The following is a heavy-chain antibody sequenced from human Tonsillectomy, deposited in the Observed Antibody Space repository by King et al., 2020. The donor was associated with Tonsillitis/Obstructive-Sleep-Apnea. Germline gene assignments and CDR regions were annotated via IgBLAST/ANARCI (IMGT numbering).Heavy chain of an antibody. J-gene: IGHJ4*02. Sequence: QLVQSGGGVVQPGRSLRLSCAASGFTFSSYAMHWVRQAPGKGLEWVAVISYDGSNKYYADSVKGRFTISRDNSKNTLYLQMNSLRAEDTAVYYCARDPKYDFWSGYYSPPDYWGPGTLVTVSS. D-gene: IGHD3-3*01. V-gene: IGHV3-30*04. CDR1: GFTFSSYA. CDR3: ARDPKYDFWSGYYSPPDY. CDR2: ISYDGSNK.